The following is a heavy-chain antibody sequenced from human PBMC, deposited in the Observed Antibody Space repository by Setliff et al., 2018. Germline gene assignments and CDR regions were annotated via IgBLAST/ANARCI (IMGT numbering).Heavy chain of an antibody. D-gene: IGHD6-6*01. V-gene: IGHV3-7*03. CDR1: GFTLRSYW. J-gene: IGHJ4*02. CDR3: ARWTARAVDY. CDR2: IKQDGSDK. Sequence: PGESLKISCAASGFTLRSYWMSWVRQAPGKGLEWVANIKQDGSDKYYVGSVKGRFTISRDNAKNSLYLQMSSLRAEDTAVYYCARWTARAVDYWGQGTLVTVSS.